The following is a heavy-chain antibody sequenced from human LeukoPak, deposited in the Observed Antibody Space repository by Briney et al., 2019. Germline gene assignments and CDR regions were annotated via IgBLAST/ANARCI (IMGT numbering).Heavy chain of an antibody. J-gene: IGHJ4*02. V-gene: IGHV4-59*08. CDR1: GGSISTYY. CDR3: AGHHPRNTVDF. Sequence: PSETVSLTCTVSGGSISTYYWSWIRQSPGKGLEWIGNIYYTGRTNYNPSLKSRVTISLDTSKNQLSLKLRSVTAADTAVYYCAGHHPRNTVDFWGQGTLATVSS. CDR2: IYYTGRT. D-gene: IGHD2/OR15-2a*01.